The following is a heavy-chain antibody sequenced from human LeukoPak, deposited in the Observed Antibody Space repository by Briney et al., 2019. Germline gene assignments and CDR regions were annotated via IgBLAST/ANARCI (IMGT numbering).Heavy chain of an antibody. J-gene: IGHJ3*02. Sequence: TSETLSLTCAVYGGSFSGYYWNWIRQPPGKGLEWIGEINHSGSTNYNPSLKSRVTISVDTSKNQFSLKLSSVTAADTAVYYCARFGLWFGELSLAFDIWGQGTMVTVSS. D-gene: IGHD3-10*01. CDR1: GGSFSGYY. CDR3: ARFGLWFGELSLAFDI. CDR2: INHSGST. V-gene: IGHV4-34*01.